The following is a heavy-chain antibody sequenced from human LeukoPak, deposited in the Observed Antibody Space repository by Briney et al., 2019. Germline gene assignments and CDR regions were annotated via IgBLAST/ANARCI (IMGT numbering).Heavy chain of an antibody. CDR2: VWNDGTKK. Sequence: PGGSLRLSCAASGFTFSSYEMNWVRQAPGKGLEWVAVVWNDGTKKYYADSVKGRFTISRDKSKNTLYLQMNSLRAEDTAVYYCARARGAAGTGPIDYWGRGTLVTVSS. J-gene: IGHJ4*02. V-gene: IGHV3-33*08. D-gene: IGHD6-13*01. CDR3: ARARGAAGTGPIDY. CDR1: GFTFSSYE.